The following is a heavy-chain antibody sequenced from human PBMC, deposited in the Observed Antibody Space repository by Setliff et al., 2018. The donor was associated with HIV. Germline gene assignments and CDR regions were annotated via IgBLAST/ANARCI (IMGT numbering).Heavy chain of an antibody. Sequence: LSLTCVVSGYVISSGYYWGWIRQPPGKGLEWVSYISSSGSTIYYADSVKGRFTISRDNAKNSLYLQMNSLRAEDTAMYYCARVGDFFDSSDYYSVLDAFDIWGQGTMVTVSS. CDR3: ARVGDFFDSSDYYSVLDAFDI. J-gene: IGHJ3*02. D-gene: IGHD3-22*01. V-gene: IGHV3-11*04. CDR1: GYVISSGYY. CDR2: ISSSGSTI.